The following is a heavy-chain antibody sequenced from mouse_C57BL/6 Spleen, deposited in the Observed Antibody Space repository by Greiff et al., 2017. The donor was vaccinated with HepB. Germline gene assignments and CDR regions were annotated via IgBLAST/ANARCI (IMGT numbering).Heavy chain of an antibody. J-gene: IGHJ4*01. D-gene: IGHD2-12*01. CDR2: INPGSGGT. CDR3: ARLDDDAMDY. CDR1: GYAFTNYL. V-gene: IGHV1-54*01. Sequence: QVQLQQSGAELVRPGTSVKVSCKASGYAFTNYLIEWVKQRPGQGLEWIGVINPGSGGTNYNEKFKGKATLTADKSSSTAYMQLSSLTSEDSAVYFRARLDDDAMDYWGQGTSVTVSS.